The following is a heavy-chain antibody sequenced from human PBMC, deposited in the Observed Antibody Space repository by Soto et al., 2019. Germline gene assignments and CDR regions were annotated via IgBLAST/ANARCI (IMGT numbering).Heavy chain of an antibody. J-gene: IGHJ6*02. CDR1: GSNFDSYA. Sequence: EVQLLESGGGLVQPGGSLRLSCAASGSNFDSYAMNWVRQAPGKGLEWVSAISRDGGTTFYADSVKGPFTISRDNSENTLYMEMNSLRVEDTAVYDCAKGGFWVHYGMDVWGQGTTVTVSS. CDR3: AKGGFWVHYGMDV. D-gene: IGHD3-16*01. CDR2: ISRDGGTT. V-gene: IGHV3-23*01.